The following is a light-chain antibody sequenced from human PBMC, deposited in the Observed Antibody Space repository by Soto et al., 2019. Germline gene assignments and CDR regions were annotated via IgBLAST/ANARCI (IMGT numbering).Light chain of an antibody. CDR1: QSVSSYY. Sequence: EVVLTQSPGTLSLSPGERATLSCRASQSVSSYYLAWYQQKPGQAPRLLIYAASSRATGIPDRFSGGGSGTDFTLTISRLEPEDFAVYYFQQCGSSPCTFGQGTKVDIK. J-gene: IGKJ1*01. CDR3: QQCGSSPCT. V-gene: IGKV3-20*01. CDR2: AAS.